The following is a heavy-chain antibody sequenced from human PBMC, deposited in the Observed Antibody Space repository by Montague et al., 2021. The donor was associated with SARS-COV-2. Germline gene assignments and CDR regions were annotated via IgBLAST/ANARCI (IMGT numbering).Heavy chain of an antibody. Sequence: SETLSLTCSVSGGSISSYYWGWIRQSPGRGLEWIGYIFHGGITDYNPSLKSRVTISVDMSKNQFSLQLNSVTAADSAVYYCARTEYNWNDWFDPWGQGTLVTVSS. CDR2: IFHGGIT. V-gene: IGHV4-59*13. J-gene: IGHJ5*02. CDR3: ARTEYNWNDWFDP. D-gene: IGHD1-20*01. CDR1: GGSISSYY.